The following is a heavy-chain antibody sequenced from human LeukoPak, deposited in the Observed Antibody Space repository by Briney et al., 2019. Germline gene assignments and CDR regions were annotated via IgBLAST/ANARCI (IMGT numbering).Heavy chain of an antibody. J-gene: IGHJ4*02. V-gene: IGHV3-30*03. CDR2: IGDTGRAK. Sequence: GGSLRLSCAASGFTFSRHGMHWVRQAPGKGLEWVAVIGDTGRAKYYADSVEGRFTASRDNFKNTLYLQMNSLRAEDTAVYYCARENLGQWLVQYYFDYWGQGTLVTVSS. CDR3: ARENLGQWLVQYYFDY. CDR1: GFTFSRHG. D-gene: IGHD6-19*01.